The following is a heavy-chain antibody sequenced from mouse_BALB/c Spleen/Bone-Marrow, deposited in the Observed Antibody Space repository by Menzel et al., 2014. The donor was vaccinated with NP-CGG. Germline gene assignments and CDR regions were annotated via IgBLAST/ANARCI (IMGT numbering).Heavy chain of an antibody. Sequence: AHLVESGAELMKPGASVKISCKATGYTFSSYWIEWVKQRPGHGLEWIGEILPGSGNTNYNEKFKDKATFTADTSSNTAYMQLSSLTSEDSAVYYCAREGITSVVEMDYWGQGTSVTVSS. CDR2: ILPGSGNT. J-gene: IGHJ4*01. V-gene: IGHV1-9*01. CDR3: AREGITSVVEMDY. D-gene: IGHD1-1*01. CDR1: GYTFSSYW.